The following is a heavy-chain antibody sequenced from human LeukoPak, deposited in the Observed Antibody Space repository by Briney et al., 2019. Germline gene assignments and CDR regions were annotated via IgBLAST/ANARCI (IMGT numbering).Heavy chain of an antibody. D-gene: IGHD4-17*01. V-gene: IGHV3-23*01. CDR1: GFTFSSSA. Sequence: GGSLRLSCAASGFTFSSSAMSWVRQAPGKGLEWVSVISNNGGSTYYADSVKGRFTISRDNSKNTLFLQMNSLRAEDTGIYYCTKDRRMTTVTCLDYWGQGTLVTVSS. J-gene: IGHJ4*02. CDR3: TKDRRMTTVTCLDY. CDR2: ISNNGGST.